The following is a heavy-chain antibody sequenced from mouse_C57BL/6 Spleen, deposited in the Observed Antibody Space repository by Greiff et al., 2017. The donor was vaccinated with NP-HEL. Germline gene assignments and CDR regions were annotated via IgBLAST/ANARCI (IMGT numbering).Heavy chain of an antibody. D-gene: IGHD1-1*01. CDR3: ANYYGSSFLGYFDV. CDR2: INPNNGGT. CDR1: GYTFTDYN. V-gene: IGHV1-22*01. J-gene: IGHJ1*03. Sequence: EVQLQQSGPELVKPGASVKMSCKASGYTFTDYNMHWVKQSHGKSLEWIGYINPNNGGTSYNQKFKGKATLTVNKSSSTADMELRSLTSEDSAVYYCANYYGSSFLGYFDVWGTGTTVTVAS.